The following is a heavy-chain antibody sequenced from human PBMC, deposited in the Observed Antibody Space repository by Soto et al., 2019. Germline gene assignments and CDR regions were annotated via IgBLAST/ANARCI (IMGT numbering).Heavy chain of an antibody. J-gene: IGHJ4*02. V-gene: IGHV4-4*07. D-gene: IGHD3-22*01. CDR3: ARDPAMIGDFDY. Sequence: QVQLQESGTGLVKPSETLSLNCTVSSDSIRNYYWSWIRQPAGKGPEWIGRISISGSPNYNPSLRRRVTLAVDTSKNQFSLKLTAVAAADTAVYYCARDPAMIGDFDYWGQQTLVTVSS. CDR1: SDSIRNYY. CDR2: ISISGSP.